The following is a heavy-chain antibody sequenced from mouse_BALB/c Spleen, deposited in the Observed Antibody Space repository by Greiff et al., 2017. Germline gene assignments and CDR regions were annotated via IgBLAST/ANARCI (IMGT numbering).Heavy chain of an antibody. CDR2: ISSGSCTI. V-gene: IGHV5-17*02. CDR3: ARGELLMDY. CDR1: GFTFSSFG. Sequence: DVLLLQSGGGLVQPGGSRKLSCAASGFTFSSFGMHWVRQAPEKGLEWVAYISSGSCTIYYTDTVKGRSTISRDNPTNTLFLQMTSLRSEDTAMYYCARGELLMDYWGQGTTVTVSA. D-gene: IGHD2-12*01. J-gene: IGHJ2*01.